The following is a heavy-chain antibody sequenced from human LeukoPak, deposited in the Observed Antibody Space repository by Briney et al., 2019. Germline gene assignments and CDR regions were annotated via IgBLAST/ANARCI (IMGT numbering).Heavy chain of an antibody. V-gene: IGHV4-31*03. D-gene: IGHD3-10*01. J-gene: IGHJ4*02. CDR3: AREGVFDSGSYYIDN. CDR1: GGAISSGGYC. CDR2: ICYSGST. Sequence: SETLSLTCTVSGGAISSGGYCWSWIRQHPGKGLEWIGYICYSGSTYYNPSLKSRAIISVDTSKNQLSLRLSSVTAADTAIYYCAREGVFDSGSYYIDNWGQGTLVTVSS.